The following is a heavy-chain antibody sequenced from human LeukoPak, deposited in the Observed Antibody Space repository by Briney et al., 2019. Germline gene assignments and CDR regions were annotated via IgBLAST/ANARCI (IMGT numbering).Heavy chain of an antibody. CDR1: GFTFSSYA. CDR3: AKGYRVTRAAFDI. Sequence: GGSPRLSCAASGFTFSSYAMSWVRQAPGKGLEWVSSISSSSSYIYYADSVKGRFTISRDNSKNTLYLQMNSLRAEDTAVYYCAKGYRVTRAAFDIWGQGTMVTVSS. V-gene: IGHV3-23*01. D-gene: IGHD2-21*02. J-gene: IGHJ3*02. CDR2: ISSSSSYI.